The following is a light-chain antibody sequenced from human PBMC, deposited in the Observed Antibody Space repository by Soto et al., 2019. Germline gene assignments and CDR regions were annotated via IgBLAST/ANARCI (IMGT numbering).Light chain of an antibody. V-gene: IGKV1-5*03. Sequence: DIQMTQSPSTLSASVGDRVTITCRASQSISVWLAWYQQKAGKAPNLLIYKASRLESGVPSRFSGSGSETEFTLTISSLEPEDSAFYYCQQRDNWPQTFGQGTKVDIK. CDR1: QSISVW. CDR2: KAS. J-gene: IGKJ1*01. CDR3: QQRDNWPQT.